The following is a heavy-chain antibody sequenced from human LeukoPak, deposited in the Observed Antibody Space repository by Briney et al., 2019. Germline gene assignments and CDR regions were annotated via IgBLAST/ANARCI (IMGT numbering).Heavy chain of an antibody. V-gene: IGHV3-9*01. D-gene: IGHD4-17*01. CDR2: ISWNSGSI. J-gene: IGHJ6*03. Sequence: PGGSLRLSCAASGFTFDDYAMHWVRQAPGKGLEWVSGISWNSGSIGYADSVKGRFTISRDNAKNSLYLQMDGLRAEDTALYYCARGVTTNYYYYMDVWGKGTTVTVSS. CDR3: ARGVTTNYYYYMDV. CDR1: GFTFDDYA.